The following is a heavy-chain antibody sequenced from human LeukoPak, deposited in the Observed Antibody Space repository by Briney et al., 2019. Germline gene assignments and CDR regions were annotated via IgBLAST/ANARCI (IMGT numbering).Heavy chain of an antibody. D-gene: IGHD1-14*01. CDR3: TRDPRNLDY. CDR1: GFTFSDTY. V-gene: IGHV3-11*01. Sequence: GGSLRLSCAVSGFTFSDTYMTWIRQAPGKGLESLSYISPSGTDISYADSVKGRFTISRDNAKNSLYLQMNSLRVEDTAVYYCTRDPRNLDYWGQGTLVTVSS. J-gene: IGHJ4*02. CDR2: ISPSGTDI.